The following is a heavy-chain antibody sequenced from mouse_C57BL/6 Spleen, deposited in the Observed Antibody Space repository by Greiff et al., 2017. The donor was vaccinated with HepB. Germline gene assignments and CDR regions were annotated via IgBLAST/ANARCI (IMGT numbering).Heavy chain of an antibody. J-gene: IGHJ4*01. CDR2: ISDGGSYT. Sequence: EVKLMESGGGLVKPGGSLKLSCAASGFTFSSYAMSWVRQTPEKRLEWVATISDGGSYTYYPDNVKGRFTISRDNAKNNLYLQMSHLKSEDTAMYYCARVPYYSNAMDYWGQGTSVTVSS. CDR3: ARVPYYSNAMDY. CDR1: GFTFSSYA. V-gene: IGHV5-4*03. D-gene: IGHD2-5*01.